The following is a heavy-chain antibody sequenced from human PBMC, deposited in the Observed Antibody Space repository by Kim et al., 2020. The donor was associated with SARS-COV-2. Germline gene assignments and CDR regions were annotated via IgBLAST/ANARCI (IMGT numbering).Heavy chain of an antibody. D-gene: IGHD4-4*01. V-gene: IGHV4-34*01. Sequence: SETLSLTCAVYGGSFSNYYWSWIRQPPGKGLEWITEIDHSGSTKYNPSLKSRVTISVDTSKNQFSLRVSSVTAADTAVYYCALTTVRTTHTSAYWGQGTLVTVSS. J-gene: IGHJ4*02. CDR1: GGSFSNYY. CDR2: IDHSGST. CDR3: ALTTVRTTHTSAY.